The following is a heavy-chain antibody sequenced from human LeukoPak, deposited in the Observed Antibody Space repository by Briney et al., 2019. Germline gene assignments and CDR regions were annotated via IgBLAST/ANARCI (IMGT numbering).Heavy chain of an antibody. J-gene: IGHJ4*02. D-gene: IGHD2-2*01. CDR2: ISSSSSYI. V-gene: IGHV3-21*01. CDR3: ARAPTVLVGYCSSSSCQADY. CDR1: GFTFSSYS. Sequence: GGSLRLSCAASGFTFSSYSMIWVRQAPGKGLEWVSTISSSSSYIYYADSVKGRFTISRDNAENSLYLQMNSLRVEDTAVYYCARAPTVLVGYCSSSSCQADYWGQGTLVTVSS.